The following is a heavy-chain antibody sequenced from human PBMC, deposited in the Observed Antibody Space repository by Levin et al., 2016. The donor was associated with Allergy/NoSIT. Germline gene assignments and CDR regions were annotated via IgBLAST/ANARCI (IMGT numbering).Heavy chain of an antibody. Sequence: SETLSLTCTVSGGSISSGSYYWSWIRQPAGKGLEWIGRIYTSGSTNYNPSLKSRVTISVDTSKNQFSLKLSSVTAADTAVYYCAREYHWFDPWGQGTLVTVSS. V-gene: IGHV4-61*02. CDR2: IYTSGST. D-gene: IGHD2-2*02. CDR1: GGSISSGSYY. J-gene: IGHJ5*02. CDR3: AREYHWFDP.